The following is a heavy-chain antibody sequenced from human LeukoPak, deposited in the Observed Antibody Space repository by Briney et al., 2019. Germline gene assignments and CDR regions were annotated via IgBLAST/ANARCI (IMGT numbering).Heavy chain of an antibody. Sequence: ASVKVSCKASGYTFTDYYIHWVRQAPGHGLEWMGWINPKNGDTDIAQKFGGLVTMTRDTSIATAFLDLTRLTSDDTAVYYCAKEGPSGWVPNFWGPGTLVTASS. CDR2: INPKNGDT. CDR1: GYTFTDYY. D-gene: IGHD6-19*01. V-gene: IGHV1-2*04. J-gene: IGHJ4*02. CDR3: AKEGPSGWVPNF.